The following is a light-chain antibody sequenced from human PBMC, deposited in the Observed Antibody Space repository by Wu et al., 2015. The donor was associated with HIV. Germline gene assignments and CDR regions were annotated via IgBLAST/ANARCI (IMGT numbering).Light chain of an antibody. V-gene: IGKV3-20*01. CDR2: DTS. J-gene: IGKJ3*01. CDR3: HQYGNTPFT. Sequence: EIVLRQFPATVSLSQGETATLACKASQSVASGYLAWYQQKRGQPPRLLIYDTSSRAADVPDRFTAIGSATDFSLSITSLEPEDSGVYFCHQYGNTPFTFGPGTEVDIK. CDR1: QSVASGY.